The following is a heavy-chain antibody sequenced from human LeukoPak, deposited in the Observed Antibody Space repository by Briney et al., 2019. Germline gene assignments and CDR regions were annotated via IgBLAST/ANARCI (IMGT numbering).Heavy chain of an antibody. J-gene: IGHJ4*02. V-gene: IGHV4-39*07. CDR3: AGDYGDYYFDY. Sequence: SETLSLTCSVSGGSINSTSNYWGWIRQPPGKGLEWIGSIYYSGSTSYNPSLKSRVTISVDTSKNQFSLKLSSVTAADTAVYFCAGDYGDYYFDYWGQGTLVTVSS. CDR2: IYYSGST. D-gene: IGHD4-17*01. CDR1: GGSINSTSNY.